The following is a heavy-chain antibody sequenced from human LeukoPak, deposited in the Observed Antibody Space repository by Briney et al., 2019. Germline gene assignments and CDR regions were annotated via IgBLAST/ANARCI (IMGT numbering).Heavy chain of an antibody. CDR3: ARADYGDYGMDV. J-gene: IGHJ6*02. Sequence: ASVKVSCKASGYTFTGYYIHWVRQAPGQGLEWMGWINPNSGGTNYAQKFQGRVTMTRDTSISTAYMELSRLRSDDTAVYYCARADYGDYGMDVWGQGTTVTVSS. V-gene: IGHV1-2*02. CDR2: INPNSGGT. D-gene: IGHD4-17*01. CDR1: GYTFTGYY.